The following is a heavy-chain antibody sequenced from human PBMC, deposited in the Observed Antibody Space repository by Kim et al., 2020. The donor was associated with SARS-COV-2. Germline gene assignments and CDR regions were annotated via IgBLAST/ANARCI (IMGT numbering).Heavy chain of an antibody. D-gene: IGHD3-3*01. CDR3: AKGPIGDFWSGYGYGMND. CDR1: GFTFSTYG. Sequence: GGSLRLSCATSGFTFSTYGMHWVRQAPGKGLEWVAILSFDGTKSHYADSVTGRFTTTRDNMKNMLFLEMSSLRPDDTAVYYCAKGPIGDFWSGYGYGMNDWGQGTTVTVTS. CDR2: LSFDGTKS. V-gene: IGHV3-30*18. J-gene: IGHJ6*02.